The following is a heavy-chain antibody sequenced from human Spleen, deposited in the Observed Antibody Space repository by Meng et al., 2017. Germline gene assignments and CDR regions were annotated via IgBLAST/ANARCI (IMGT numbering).Heavy chain of an antibody. D-gene: IGHD3-22*01. CDR2: MNPNSGNT. V-gene: IGHV1-8*01. CDR1: GYTFTSYD. CDR3: ATRGGNYDSSGYGWADY. J-gene: IGHJ4*02. Sequence: ASVKVSCKASGYTFTSYDINWVRQATGQGLEWMGWMNPNSGNTGYAQKFQGRVTMTEDTSTDTAYMELSSLRSEDTAVYYCATRGGNYDSSGYGWADYWGQGTLVTVSS.